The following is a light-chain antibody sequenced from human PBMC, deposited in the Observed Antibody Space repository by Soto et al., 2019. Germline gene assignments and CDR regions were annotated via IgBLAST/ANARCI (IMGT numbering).Light chain of an antibody. Sequence: QSALTQPASVSGSPGQSITISCTGTSSDVGSYNLVSWYQQHSGKAPKLMIYEGTKRPSGLSNRFSGSKSGNTASLTVSGLQTEDEADYYCSAYAGSNNFVFGSGTKVTVL. CDR3: SAYAGSNNFV. CDR2: EGT. V-gene: IGLV2-14*02. J-gene: IGLJ1*01. CDR1: SSDVGSYNL.